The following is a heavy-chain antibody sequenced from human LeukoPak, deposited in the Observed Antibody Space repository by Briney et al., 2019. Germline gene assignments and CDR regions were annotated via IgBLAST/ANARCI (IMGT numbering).Heavy chain of an antibody. Sequence: NPSETLSLTCTVSGGSISSYYWSWIREPAGKGLEWIGRIYTSGSTNYNPSLKSRVTMSVDTSKNQFSLKLSSVTAADTAVYYCARDWDPWWYFDLWGRGTLVTVSS. CDR1: GGSISSYY. D-gene: IGHD1-26*01. V-gene: IGHV4-4*07. CDR2: IYTSGST. CDR3: ARDWDPWWYFDL. J-gene: IGHJ2*01.